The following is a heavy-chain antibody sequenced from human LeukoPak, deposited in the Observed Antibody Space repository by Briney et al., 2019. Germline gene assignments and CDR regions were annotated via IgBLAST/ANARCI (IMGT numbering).Heavy chain of an antibody. CDR1: GFTLSNYW. V-gene: IGHV3-74*01. D-gene: IGHD6-19*01. CDR3: VRRSVAGGFFDY. CDR2: INGDVRST. J-gene: IGHJ4*02. Sequence: PGGSLRLSCAASGFTLSNYWMHWVRQAPGVGLVCVSRINGDVRSTNYADSVKGRFTISRDNAKNTLYLQMNSLRAEDTAVYYCVRRSVAGGFFDYWGQGTLVTVSS.